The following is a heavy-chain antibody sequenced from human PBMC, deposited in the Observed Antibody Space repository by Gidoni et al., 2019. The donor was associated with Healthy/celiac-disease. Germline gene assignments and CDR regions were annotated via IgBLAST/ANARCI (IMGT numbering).Heavy chain of an antibody. D-gene: IGHD3-10*01. CDR1: GFTFSSYA. CDR3: AKGDVLLWFGELSPSQYDAFDI. Sequence: EVQLLESGGGLVQPGGSLRLSCAASGFTFSSYAMSWVRQAPGKGLGWVAAISGSGGSTYYADSVKGRFTISRDNSKNTLYLQMNSLRAEDTAVYYCAKGDVLLWFGELSPSQYDAFDIWGQGTMVTVSS. V-gene: IGHV3-23*01. J-gene: IGHJ3*02. CDR2: ISGSGGST.